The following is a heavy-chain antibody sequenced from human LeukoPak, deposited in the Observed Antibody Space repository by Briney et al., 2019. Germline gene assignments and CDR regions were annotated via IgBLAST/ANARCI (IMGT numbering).Heavy chain of an antibody. Sequence: SETLSLTCAVSGGSISSSNWWSWVRQPPGKGLEWIGEIYHSGSTNYNPSPKSRVTISVDKSKNQFSLKLSSVTAADTAVYYCARDRNYYDSSGYLDAFDIWGQGTMVTVSS. J-gene: IGHJ3*02. CDR1: GGSISSSNW. CDR2: IYHSGST. V-gene: IGHV4-4*02. CDR3: ARDRNYYDSSGYLDAFDI. D-gene: IGHD3-22*01.